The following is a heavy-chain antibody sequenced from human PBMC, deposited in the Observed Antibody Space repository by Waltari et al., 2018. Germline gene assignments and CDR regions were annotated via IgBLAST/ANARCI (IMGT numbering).Heavy chain of an antibody. J-gene: IGHJ6*03. D-gene: IGHD5-12*01. V-gene: IGHV4-39*07. CDR2: IYYSGST. CDR1: GGSISSSSYY. CDR3: ASGGYVSYYYYYYMDV. Sequence: QLQLQESGPGLVKPSETLSLTCTVSGGSISSSSYYWGWTRHPPGKGLEWIGSIYYSGSTYYNPSLKSRVTISVDTSKNQFSLKLSSVTAADTAVYYCASGGYVSYYYYYYMDVWGKGTTVTISS.